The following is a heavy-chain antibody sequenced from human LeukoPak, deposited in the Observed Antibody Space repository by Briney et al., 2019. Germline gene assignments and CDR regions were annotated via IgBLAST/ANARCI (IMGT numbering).Heavy chain of an antibody. D-gene: IGHD3-10*01. CDR1: GVTFSNAW. CDR2: SISRSEGVTT. CDR3: SAYYNGRGDY. Sequence: GGSLRLSCAASGVTFSNAWMTWVRQAPGRGLEWVGRSISRSEGVTTEYAAPVKGRSTISRDDSRNTVYLQMNSLKIEDTAVYYCSAYYNGRGDYWGQGTLVTVSS. V-gene: IGHV3-15*01. J-gene: IGHJ4*02.